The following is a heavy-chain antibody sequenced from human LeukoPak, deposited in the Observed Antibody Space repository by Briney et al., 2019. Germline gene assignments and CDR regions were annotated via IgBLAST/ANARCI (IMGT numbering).Heavy chain of an antibody. Sequence: SGGSLRLSCAASGFTFSRYNMNWVRQAPGKGLEWVSSIGTSSNNIYYTDSVKGRFTISRDNAKNSLYLQVDSLRVEDTAVYFCASGTVGNYALDYWGQGTLGTVSS. CDR1: GFTFSRYN. CDR2: IGTSSNNI. J-gene: IGHJ4*02. V-gene: IGHV3-21*01. CDR3: ASGTVGNYALDY. D-gene: IGHD1-7*01.